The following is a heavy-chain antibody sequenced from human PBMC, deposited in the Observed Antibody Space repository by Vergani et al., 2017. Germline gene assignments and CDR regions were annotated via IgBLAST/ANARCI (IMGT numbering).Heavy chain of an antibody. J-gene: IGHJ6*03. V-gene: IGHV3-53*02. CDR2: IFTGGTT. D-gene: IGHD1-1*01. CDR1: GFSVSNNY. Sequence: EVQLVETGGGLIQPGGSLRLSCVVSGFSVSNNYMSWVRHRPGKGLEWVSFIFTGGTTYYEDSVKGRFTISRDNSKNTVHLQMNSLTAEDTAVYYCAKMCNWDDSYFFCMGVWGKGTTVTVSS. CDR3: AKMCNWDDSYFFCMGV.